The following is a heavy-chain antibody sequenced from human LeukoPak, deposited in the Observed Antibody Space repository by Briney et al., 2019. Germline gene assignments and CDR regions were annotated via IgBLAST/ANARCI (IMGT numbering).Heavy chain of an antibody. Sequence: PGGSLRLSCAASGFTFSNYNLIWVRQAPGKGLEWVSSISSSSSYIYYADSVKGRFTISRDNAKNSLYLQMNSLRAEDTAVYYCARFRITMVRGVKDVWGKGTTVTVSS. J-gene: IGHJ6*04. V-gene: IGHV3-21*01. D-gene: IGHD3-10*01. CDR2: ISSSSSYI. CDR3: ARFRITMVRGVKDV. CDR1: GFTFSNYN.